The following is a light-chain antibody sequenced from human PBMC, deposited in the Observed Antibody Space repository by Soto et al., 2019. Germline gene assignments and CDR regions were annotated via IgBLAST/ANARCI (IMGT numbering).Light chain of an antibody. Sequence: EIVMMQPPATSSVPQGESATLSCRAEVSVRREVAWYQQNPCQAPRLLIYGASTRASGIPERFSGSGSGTDFTLTICGLQSEDFAVYYCQPYTNWRQTFGQGTKV. CDR2: GAS. V-gene: IGKV3D-15*01. CDR1: VSVRRE. CDR3: QPYTNWRQT. J-gene: IGKJ1*01.